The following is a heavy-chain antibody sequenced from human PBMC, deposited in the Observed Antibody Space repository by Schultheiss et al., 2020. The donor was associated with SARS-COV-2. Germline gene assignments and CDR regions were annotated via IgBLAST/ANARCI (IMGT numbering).Heavy chain of an antibody. D-gene: IGHD3-22*01. V-gene: IGHV3-48*03. CDR1: CFPFRIYA. CDR2: ISSSGSTI. Sequence: GGSLRLSCAASCFPFRIYAMSWIRQAPGKGLEWVSYISSSGSTIYYADSVKGRFTISRDNAKNSLYLQMNSLRAEDTAVYYCATDSSGVDIWGQGTMVTVSS. J-gene: IGHJ3*02. CDR3: ATDSSGVDI.